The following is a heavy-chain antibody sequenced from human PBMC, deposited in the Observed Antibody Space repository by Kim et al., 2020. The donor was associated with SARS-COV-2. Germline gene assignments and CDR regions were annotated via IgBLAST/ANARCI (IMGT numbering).Heavy chain of an antibody. D-gene: IGHD6-13*01. V-gene: IGHV3-9*01. J-gene: IGHJ1*01. Sequence: SLRLSCAASGFTFDDYAMHWVRQAPGKGLEWVSGISWNSGSIGYADSVKGRFTISRDSAKNSLYLQMNSTRAEDTALYYCTKDRPTKSAAGTMGPFQ. CDR2: ISWNSGSI. CDR1: GFTFDDYA. CDR3: TKDRPTKSAAGTMGPFQ.